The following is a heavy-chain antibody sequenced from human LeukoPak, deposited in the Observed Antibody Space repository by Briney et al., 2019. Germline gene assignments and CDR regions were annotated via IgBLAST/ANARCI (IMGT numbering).Heavy chain of an antibody. V-gene: IGHV3-74*01. Sequence: GGSLRLSCAASGFTFISYWMHWVRQAPGKGPVWVSRINSDGSSTVYADSVKGRFTISRDNAKNTLYLQMNSLRADDTAMYYCARDKYGGNSNAFDIWGQGTMVTVSS. J-gene: IGHJ3*02. CDR1: GFTFISYW. CDR3: ARDKYGGNSNAFDI. CDR2: INSDGSST. D-gene: IGHD4-23*01.